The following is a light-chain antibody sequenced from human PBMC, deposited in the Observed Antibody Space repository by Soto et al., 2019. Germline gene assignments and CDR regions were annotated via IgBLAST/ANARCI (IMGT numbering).Light chain of an antibody. V-gene: IGLV2-14*01. CDR1: GSDVGGFNS. Sequence: QSALTQPASVSGSPGQSITISCTGTGSDVGGFNSVSWYQQHPGKAPKLMIYDVSNRPSGVSNRFSGSKFDNTASLTISGLQAEDEADYYCSSYTSSSTLVFGGGTKVTVL. CDR3: SSYTSSSTLV. CDR2: DVS. J-gene: IGLJ3*02.